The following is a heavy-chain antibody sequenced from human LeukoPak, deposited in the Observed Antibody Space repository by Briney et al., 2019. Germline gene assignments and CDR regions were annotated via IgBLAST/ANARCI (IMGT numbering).Heavy chain of an antibody. J-gene: IGHJ5*02. V-gene: IGHV1-69*04. CDR2: IIPIFGIA. CDR3: ARDYPTRDYDFWSGRNVNWFDP. CDR1: GGTFSSYA. Sequence: SVKVSRKASGGTFSSYAISWVRQAPGQGLEWMGRIIPIFGIANYAQKFQGRVTITADKSTSTAYMELSSLRSEDTAVYYCARDYPTRDYDFWSGRNVNWFDPWGQGTLVTVSS. D-gene: IGHD3-3*01.